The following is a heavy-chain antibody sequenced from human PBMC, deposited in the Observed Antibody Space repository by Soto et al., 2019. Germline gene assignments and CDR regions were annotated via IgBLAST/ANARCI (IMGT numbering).Heavy chain of an antibody. CDR2: IFHDGTA. CDR3: ARLVYETRLNYMYFDF. CDR1: GVSISSGNW. J-gene: IGHJ4*02. V-gene: IGHV4-4*02. D-gene: IGHD3-10*01. Sequence: PSETLSLTCAVSGVSISSGNWWTWVRQSPQRGLEYIGEIFHDGTANYYPSFERRVAISVDTSKNQFSLKLTSVTAADTAIYLCARLVYETRLNYMYFDFWGQGTLVTVSS.